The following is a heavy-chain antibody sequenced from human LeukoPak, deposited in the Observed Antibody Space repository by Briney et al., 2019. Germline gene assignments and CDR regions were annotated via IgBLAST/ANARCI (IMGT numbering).Heavy chain of an antibody. Sequence: ASVKVSCKASGYTFTSYGISWVRQAPGQGLEWMGWISAYNGNTNYAQKLQGRVTMTTDTSTSTAYMELRSLRSDDTAVYYCARTPDSSWTWYWYYGMDVWGQGTTVTVSS. V-gene: IGHV1-18*01. D-gene: IGHD6-13*01. CDR2: ISAYNGNT. CDR1: GYTFTSYG. CDR3: ARTPDSSWTWYWYYGMDV. J-gene: IGHJ6*02.